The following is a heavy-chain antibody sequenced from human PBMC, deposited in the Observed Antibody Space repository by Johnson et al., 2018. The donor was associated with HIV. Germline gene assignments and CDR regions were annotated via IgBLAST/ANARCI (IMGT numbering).Heavy chain of an antibody. V-gene: IGHV3-30*04. Sequence: QVQLVESGGGAVQPGRSLRLSCVVSGFSLSSYAMHWVRQAPGKGLEWVAAISHDGNDKYYADSVKGRFTISRDTSKNTLYLQMNSLRAEDTAVYYCGGDRMAYSSGWVSAFDIWGQGTMVTVSS. CDR3: GGDRMAYSSGWVSAFDI. CDR2: ISHDGNDK. D-gene: IGHD6-19*01. J-gene: IGHJ3*02. CDR1: GFSLSSYA.